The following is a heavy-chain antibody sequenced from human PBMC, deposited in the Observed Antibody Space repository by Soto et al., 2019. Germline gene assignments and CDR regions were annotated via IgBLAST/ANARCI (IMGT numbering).Heavy chain of an antibody. Sequence: GGSLRLSCVDSGFTFSSFEMNWVRQAPGKGLEWISYISSGGKTTYYADSVKGRFTISRDNAKNSLYLQMSSLRAEDAAVYYCARNYIIYYDGSRAHYSWGRGTLVTVSS. CDR3: ARNYIIYYDGSRAHYS. J-gene: IGHJ5*02. CDR2: ISSGGKTT. D-gene: IGHD3-22*01. V-gene: IGHV3-48*03. CDR1: GFTFSSFE.